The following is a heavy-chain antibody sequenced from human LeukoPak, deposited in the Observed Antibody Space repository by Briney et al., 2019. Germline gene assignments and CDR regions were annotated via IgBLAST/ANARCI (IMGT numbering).Heavy chain of an antibody. CDR2: IYSGDTT. J-gene: IGHJ4*02. Sequence: GGSLRLSCAASGFTVSTNYMSWVRQAPGKGLEWVSVIYSGDTTFYADSARGKFTISRDNSKNTPYLQMNSLRAEDTAVYYCASILRSSSGYYFDYWGQGTLVTVSS. CDR3: ASILRSSSGYYFDY. D-gene: IGHD3-10*01. V-gene: IGHV3-66*01. CDR1: GFTVSTNY.